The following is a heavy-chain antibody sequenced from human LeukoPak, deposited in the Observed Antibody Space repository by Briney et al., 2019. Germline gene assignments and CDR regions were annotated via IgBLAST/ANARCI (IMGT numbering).Heavy chain of an antibody. CDR1: GYTFTAYY. CDR2: ISPNSGGT. CDR3: ARDSTRGYPAY. Sequence: ASVRVSCKASGYTFTAYYIHWVRQAPGQGLEYMGWISPNSGGTNYAQMFQGRVTMTSDTSINTAFMELRSLRSDDTAVYYCARDSTRGYPAYWGQGTLATVSA. D-gene: IGHD2-2*01. V-gene: IGHV1-2*02. J-gene: IGHJ4*02.